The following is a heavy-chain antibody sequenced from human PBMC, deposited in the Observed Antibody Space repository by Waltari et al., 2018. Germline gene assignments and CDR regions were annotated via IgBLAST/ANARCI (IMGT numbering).Heavy chain of an antibody. V-gene: IGHV3-43D*04. J-gene: IGHJ4*02. CDR2: INRDSTGT. Sequence: EVQLVESGGVVVQPGGSLRLSCAASGFTFDDLVMHWVRQGPGNRLEWGALINRDSTGTHHADSVKGRFIISRDNSKNSLYLQMNNLRPEDTALYYCARDNSGSYDYWGQGALIIVSS. CDR3: ARDNSGSYDY. D-gene: IGHD1-26*01. CDR1: GFTFDDLV.